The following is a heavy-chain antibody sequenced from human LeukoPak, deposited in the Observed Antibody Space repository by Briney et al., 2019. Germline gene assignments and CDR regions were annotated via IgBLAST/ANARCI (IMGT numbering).Heavy chain of an antibody. CDR2: INGDGSST. CDR3: ATVQVTTVTYYYYGMEV. CDR1: GLTFSRYW. Sequence: GGSLRLSCVASGLTFSRYWMYWVRQAPGEGLVWVSRINGDGSSTNYADSVKGRFTISRDNAKNMLYLQMNSLRAEDTAVYYCATVQVTTVTYYYYGMEVWGQGTTVTVSS. V-gene: IGHV3-74*01. D-gene: IGHD4-11*01. J-gene: IGHJ6*02.